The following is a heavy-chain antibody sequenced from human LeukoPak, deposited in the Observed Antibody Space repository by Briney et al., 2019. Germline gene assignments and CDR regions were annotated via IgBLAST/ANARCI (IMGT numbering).Heavy chain of an antibody. J-gene: IGHJ4*02. CDR2: MSYSGST. CDR3: ARVRWLQLGHFDY. Sequence: SETLSLTCTVSGGSISSNSYSWGWIRQPPGKGLEWIASMSYSGSTYYNPSLKSRVTISVDTSRNQFSLKLSSVTAADTAVYYCARVRWLQLGHFDYWGQGSLVTVSS. V-gene: IGHV4-39*07. D-gene: IGHD5-24*01. CDR1: GGSISSNSYS.